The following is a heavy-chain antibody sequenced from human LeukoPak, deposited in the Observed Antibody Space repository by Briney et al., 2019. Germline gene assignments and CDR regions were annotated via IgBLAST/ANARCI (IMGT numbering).Heavy chain of an antibody. CDR2: INHSGST. J-gene: IGHJ5*02. D-gene: IGHD2-15*01. V-gene: IGHV4-34*01. Sequence: SEALSLTCAVYGGSVSGYYWSWIRQPPGKGLEWIGEINHSGSTNYNPSLKSRVTISVDTSKNQFSLKLSSVTAADTAVYYCARGVVVDLFDPWGQGTLVTVSS. CDR1: GGSVSGYY. CDR3: ARGVVVDLFDP.